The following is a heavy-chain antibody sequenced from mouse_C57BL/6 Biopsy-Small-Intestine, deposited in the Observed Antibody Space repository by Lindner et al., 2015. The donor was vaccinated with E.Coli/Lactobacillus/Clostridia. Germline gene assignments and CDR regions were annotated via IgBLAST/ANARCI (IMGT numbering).Heavy chain of an antibody. CDR1: GFIFDDHG. CDR2: ISGSSSTI. D-gene: IGHD1-1*01. J-gene: IGHJ2*01. Sequence: VQLQESGGGLVKPGGSLKLSCTASGFIFDDHGMHWVRQAPEKGLEWVAYISGSSSTIFYADVLKGRFTISRDNAKNTLFLQMTSLRSEDTAIYYCARNYYGSGYDYWGQGTTLTVSS. V-gene: IGHV5-17*01. CDR3: ARNYYGSGYDY.